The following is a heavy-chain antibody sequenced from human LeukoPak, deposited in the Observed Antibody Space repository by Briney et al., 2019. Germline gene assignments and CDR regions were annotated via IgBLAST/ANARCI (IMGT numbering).Heavy chain of an antibody. CDR3: VRDRYWVAGTGWFDG. D-gene: IGHD6-13*01. CDR2: ISANNGNT. CDR1: GYIFSNYG. J-gene: IGHJ5*02. Sequence: GASVKVSCKASGYIFSNYGISWVRQAPGQGLERKGWISANNGNTHYAQKCQGRVSMTTDTSTTTAHMELRRLRSDDTAVYYCVRDRYWVAGTGWFDGWGQGTLVTVSS. V-gene: IGHV1-18*01.